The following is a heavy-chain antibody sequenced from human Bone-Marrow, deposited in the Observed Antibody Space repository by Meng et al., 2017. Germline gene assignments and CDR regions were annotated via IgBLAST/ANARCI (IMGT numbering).Heavy chain of an antibody. V-gene: IGHV3-15*01. CDR1: GFTFSNAW. D-gene: IGHD6-13*01. CDR2: IKSKTDGGTT. J-gene: IGHJ6*02. CDR3: TTPPYRSSWYYYYGMDV. Sequence: GESLKISCAASGFTFSNAWMSWIRQAPGKGLEWVGRIKSKTDGGTTDYAAPVKGRFTISRDDSKNTLYLQMNSLKTEDTAVYYFTTPPYRSSWYYYYGMDVWGQGTMVTVSS.